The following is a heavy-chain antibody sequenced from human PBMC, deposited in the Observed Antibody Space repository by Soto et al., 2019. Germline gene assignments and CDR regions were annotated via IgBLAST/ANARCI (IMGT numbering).Heavy chain of an antibody. CDR1: GYTFTNYW. CDR2: IYPGDSDT. CDR3: ARYPTLTDYFFHGMDV. Sequence: GESLNISCKGSGYTFTNYWIVWLRQIPGKGLEWMGIIYPGDSDTRYSPSFQGQVTISADRSISTAYLQWSSLKASDTGMYYCARYPTLTDYFFHGMDVWGQGTTVTVSS. J-gene: IGHJ6*02. V-gene: IGHV5-51*01. D-gene: IGHD4-17*01.